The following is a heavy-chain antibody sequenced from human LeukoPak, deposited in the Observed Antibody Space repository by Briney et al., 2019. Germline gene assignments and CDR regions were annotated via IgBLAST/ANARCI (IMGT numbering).Heavy chain of an antibody. V-gene: IGHV3-21*05. CDR1: GFTFKSFV. J-gene: IGHJ4*02. Sequence: GGSLRLSCAASGFTFKSFVMGWVRQAPGRGLEWVSYISKRSGHIYHTDSVEGRFTTSRDNANDSVYLQMNNLRVEDTAIYFCSRFDDGFDSWGQGTLVTVSS. CDR3: SRFDDGFDS. D-gene: IGHD4-17*01. CDR2: ISKRSGHI.